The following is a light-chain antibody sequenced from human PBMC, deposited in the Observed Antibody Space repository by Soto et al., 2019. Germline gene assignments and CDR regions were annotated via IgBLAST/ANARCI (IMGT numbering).Light chain of an antibody. CDR3: QQANSFPYT. CDR2: AAS. Sequence: DIQMTQSPSSVSASIGDRVTITCRASQIIGSWLAWYQQKPGIAPTLLIYAASSLQSGVPSRFSGSGSGTDFTLTITSPQAEDFATYYCQQANSFPYTFGPGTKVDIK. J-gene: IGKJ3*01. V-gene: IGKV1-12*02. CDR1: QIIGSW.